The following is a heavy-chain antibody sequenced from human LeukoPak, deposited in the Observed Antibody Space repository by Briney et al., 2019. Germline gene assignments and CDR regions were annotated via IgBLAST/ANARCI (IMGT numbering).Heavy chain of an antibody. Sequence: GGXLRLSCAASGFTFSSYSMNWVRQAPGKGLEWVSSISSSSSYIYYADSVKGRFTISRDNAKNSLYLQMHSLRAEDTAVYYCAREVPELTVATGYWGQGTLVTVSS. D-gene: IGHD4-17*01. CDR3: AREVPELTVATGY. V-gene: IGHV3-21*01. J-gene: IGHJ4*02. CDR2: ISSSSSYI. CDR1: GFTFSSYS.